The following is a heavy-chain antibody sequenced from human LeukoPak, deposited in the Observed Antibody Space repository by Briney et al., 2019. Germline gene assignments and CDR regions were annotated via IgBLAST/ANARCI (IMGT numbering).Heavy chain of an antibody. CDR3: ARKMYSSSGYYYMDV. D-gene: IGHD6-6*01. V-gene: IGHV1-18*01. Sequence: GASVKASCKASGYTFTSYGISWVRQAPGQGLEWMGWISAYNGNTNYAQKLQGRVTMTTDTSTSTAYMELRSLRSDDTAVYYCARKMYSSSGYYYMDVWGKGTTVTVSS. CDR2: ISAYNGNT. CDR1: GYTFTSYG. J-gene: IGHJ6*03.